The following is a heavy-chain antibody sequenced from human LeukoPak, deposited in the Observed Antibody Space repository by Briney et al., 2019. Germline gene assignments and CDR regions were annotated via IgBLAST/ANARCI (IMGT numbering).Heavy chain of an antibody. CDR2: INWNGGST. CDR1: GFTFDDYG. J-gene: IGHJ4*02. V-gene: IGHV3-20*04. Sequence: GGSLRLSCAASGFTFDDYGMSWVRQAPGKGLEWVSGINWNGGSTGYADSVKGRFTISRDNAKNSLYLQMNSLRAEDTALYYCAKAVPKAVVTPSFDCWGQGTLVTVSS. D-gene: IGHD4-23*01. CDR3: AKAVPKAVVTPSFDC.